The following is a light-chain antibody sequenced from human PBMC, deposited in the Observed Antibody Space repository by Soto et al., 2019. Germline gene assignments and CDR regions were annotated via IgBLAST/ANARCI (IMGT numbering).Light chain of an antibody. CDR1: QSVASRN. CDR3: QHFGNSLWT. V-gene: IGKV3-20*01. Sequence: EIVLTQSPVTLSLSPGARATLSCRASQSVASRNLAWYQQKSGQAPRLLIYGASSRAIHTPDRFSGSGSGTDFTLTISGLGPEDFAVYYCQHFGNSLWTFGQGTKVDIK. CDR2: GAS. J-gene: IGKJ1*01.